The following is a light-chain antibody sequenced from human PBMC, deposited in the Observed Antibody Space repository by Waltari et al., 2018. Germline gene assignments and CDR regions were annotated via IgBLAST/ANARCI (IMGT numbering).Light chain of an antibody. CDR3: QQSYSTLGT. J-gene: IGKJ2*01. CDR1: QSISSY. CDR2: AAS. V-gene: IGKV1-39*01. Sequence: DIQMTQSPSSLSASVGDRVTITCRASQSISSYLNWYQQKPGKAPKLLIYAASSSQSGVPSRFSGSGSGTDFTLTISSLQPEDFATYYCQQSYSTLGTFGQGTKLEIK.